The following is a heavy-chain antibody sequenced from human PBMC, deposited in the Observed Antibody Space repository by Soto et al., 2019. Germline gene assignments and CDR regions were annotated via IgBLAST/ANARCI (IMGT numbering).Heavy chain of an antibody. D-gene: IGHD3-22*01. Sequence: RSLTCTVSGGSISSYYWSWIRQPPGRGLEWIGHIYYSGSTNYNPSLKSRVTISVDTSKNQFSLKLSSVTAADTAVYYCARLTYSSGYYYVDYWGQGTLVTAPQ. CDR1: GGSISSYY. CDR3: ARLTYSSGYYYVDY. V-gene: IGHV4-59*01. CDR2: IYYSGST. J-gene: IGHJ4*02.